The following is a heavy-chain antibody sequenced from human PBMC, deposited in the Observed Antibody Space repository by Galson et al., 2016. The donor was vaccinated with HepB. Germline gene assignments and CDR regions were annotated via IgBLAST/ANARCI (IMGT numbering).Heavy chain of an antibody. CDR2: IIPLLGIP. CDR3: ANPSSGWANDACDI. V-gene: IGHV1-69*02. CDR1: GGTFTTYP. Sequence: SVKVSCKASGGTFTTYPITWVRQAPGQGPECLGRIIPLLGIPKYAQKFQGRHTITADKSTSTNYMALNSLRSKDTAVYYCANPSSGWANDACDIWGQGTMVTVSS. D-gene: IGHD6-19*01. J-gene: IGHJ3*02.